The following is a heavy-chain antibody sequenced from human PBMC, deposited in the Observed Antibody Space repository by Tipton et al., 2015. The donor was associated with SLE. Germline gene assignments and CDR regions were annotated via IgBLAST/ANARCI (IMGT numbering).Heavy chain of an antibody. Sequence: TLSLTCTVSGGSISSGYYWGWIRQPPGKGLEWIGSIYHSGSTYYNPSLKSRVTISVDTSKNQFSLKLSSVTAADTAVYYCARGLNLGWYEGGNSLGYWGQGTLVTVSS. CDR3: ARGLNLGWYEGGNSLGY. J-gene: IGHJ4*02. V-gene: IGHV4-38-2*02. CDR2: IYHSGST. CDR1: GGSISSGYY. D-gene: IGHD4-23*01.